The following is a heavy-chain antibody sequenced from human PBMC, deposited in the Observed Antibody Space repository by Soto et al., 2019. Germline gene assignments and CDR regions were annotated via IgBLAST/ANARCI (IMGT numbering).Heavy chain of an antibody. J-gene: IGHJ3*01. CDR1: AFSLTTSGVG. CDR3: APSRLSSGDAFDF. Sequence: SCPTPVNPIQTVTLTCTFSAFSLTTSGVGVGWIRQPPGKAPESLALTYWNHAESYSPPLRSRLTITKDTSTNQVLLTMTNMEAVDTATYYCAPSRLSSGDAFDFWGQGTMVTVSS. CDR2: TYWNHAE. V-gene: IGHV2-5*01.